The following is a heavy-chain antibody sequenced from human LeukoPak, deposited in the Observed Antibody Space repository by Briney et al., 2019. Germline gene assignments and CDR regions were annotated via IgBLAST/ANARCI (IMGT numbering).Heavy chain of an antibody. D-gene: IGHD6-19*01. J-gene: IGHJ4*02. V-gene: IGHV3-15*01. CDR3: TTLGSIAVANDEGNGFEFDY. CDR1: GFTFSNAW. CDR2: IKSKTDGGTT. Sequence: GGSLRLSCAASGFTFSNAWMSWVRQAPGKGLEWVGRIKSKTDGGTTDYAAPVKGRFTISRDDSKNTLYLQMNSLKTEDTAVYYCTTLGSIAVANDEGNGFEFDYWGQGTLVTVSS.